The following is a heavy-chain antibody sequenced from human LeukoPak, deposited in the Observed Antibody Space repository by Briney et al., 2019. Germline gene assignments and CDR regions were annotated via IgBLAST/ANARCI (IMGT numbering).Heavy chain of an antibody. Sequence: PGGSLRLSCAASGFTFSSYWMSWVRQAPGKGLEWVANIKQDGSEKYYVDSVKGRFTISRDNAKNSLYLQMNSLRAEDTAVYYCARVRVGATTELSLYYYYYYMDVWGKGTTVTVSS. CDR2: IKQDGSEK. J-gene: IGHJ6*03. V-gene: IGHV3-7*01. D-gene: IGHD1-26*01. CDR1: GFTFSSYW. CDR3: ARVRVGATTELSLYYYYYYMDV.